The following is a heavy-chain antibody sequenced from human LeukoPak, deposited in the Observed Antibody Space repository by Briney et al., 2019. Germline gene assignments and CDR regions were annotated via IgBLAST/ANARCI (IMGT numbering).Heavy chain of an antibody. CDR2: IDGGGSST. CDR1: GFTFSNHW. V-gene: IGHV3-74*01. D-gene: IGHD3-22*01. CDR3: ARGPGSSGGAYVGDY. J-gene: IGHJ4*01. Sequence: GGSLRLSCVASGFTFSNHWMHWVRQVPGRGLVWVSRIDGGGSSTSYADSVKGRSSISRDNGENTLYLQMNSLRVEDTAVYYCARGPGSSGGAYVGDYWGHGTLVTVSS.